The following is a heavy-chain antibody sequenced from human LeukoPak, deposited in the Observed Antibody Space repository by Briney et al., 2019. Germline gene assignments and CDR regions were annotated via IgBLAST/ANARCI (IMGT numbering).Heavy chain of an antibody. CDR1: GGSISSGGYY. D-gene: IGHD2-2*01. CDR3: AREGGSSTSDSFSWFDY. Sequence: SQTLSLTCTVSGGSISSGGYYWSWIRQHPGKGLEWIGYIYYSGSTYYNPSLKSRVTISVDTSKNQFSLKLSSVTAADTAVYYCAREGGSSTSDSFSWFDYWGQGTLVTVSS. J-gene: IGHJ4*02. CDR2: IYYSGST. V-gene: IGHV4-31*03.